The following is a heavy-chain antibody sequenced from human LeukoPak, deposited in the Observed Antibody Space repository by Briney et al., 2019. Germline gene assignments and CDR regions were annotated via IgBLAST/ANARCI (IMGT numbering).Heavy chain of an antibody. CDR1: GYSFTTYW. Sequence: LGESLKISCKGSGYSFTTYWISWVRQMPGKGLEWMGRIDPSDSYTNYSPSFQGHVTISADKSFSTAYLQWTSLKASDTAMYHCARHAKAYGSSCDYWGQGTLVTVSS. CDR2: IDPSDSYT. V-gene: IGHV5-10-1*01. D-gene: IGHD6-13*01. CDR3: ARHAKAYGSSCDY. J-gene: IGHJ4*02.